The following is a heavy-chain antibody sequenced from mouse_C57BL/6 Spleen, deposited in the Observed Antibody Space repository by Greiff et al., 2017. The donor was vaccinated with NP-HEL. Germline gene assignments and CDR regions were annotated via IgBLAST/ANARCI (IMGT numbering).Heavy chain of an antibody. CDR3: ARPITTVVEGGYFDV. CDR2: ISSGSSTI. V-gene: IGHV5-17*01. CDR1: GFTFSDYG. Sequence: EVKLVESGGGLVKPGGSLKLSCAASGFTFSDYGMHWVRQAPEKGLEWVAYISSGSSTIYYADTVKGRFTISRDNAKNTLFLQMTSLRSEDTAMYYCARPITTVVEGGYFDVWGTGTTVTVSS. J-gene: IGHJ1*03. D-gene: IGHD1-1*01.